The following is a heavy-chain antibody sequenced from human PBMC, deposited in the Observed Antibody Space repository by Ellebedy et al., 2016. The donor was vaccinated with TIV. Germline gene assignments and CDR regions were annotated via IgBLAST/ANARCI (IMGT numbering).Heavy chain of an antibody. V-gene: IGHV3-11*01. CDR3: ARISSGRSSYGMDV. J-gene: IGHJ6*02. Sequence: GGSLRLXXAASGFSSSDYYMSWIRQAPGKGLEWVSYISDSGSMIHYADSVKGRSTISRDNSKNSLYLQMNNLRAEDTAVYYCARISSGRSSYGMDVWGQGTTVTVSS. D-gene: IGHD6-19*01. CDR1: GFSSSDYY. CDR2: ISDSGSMI.